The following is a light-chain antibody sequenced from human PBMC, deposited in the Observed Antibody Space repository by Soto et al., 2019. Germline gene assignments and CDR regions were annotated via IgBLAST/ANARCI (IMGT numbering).Light chain of an antibody. Sequence: EIGMTPSPAPLSFFSGGRANPFCRASPGVGRQFAWYQPKPGQAPRLLIYGASTRATGIPARFSGSGSGTEFTLTISSLQSEDFAVYYCQQYNNWPPITFGQGTRLEIK. CDR3: QQYNNWPPIT. CDR1: PGVGRQ. J-gene: IGKJ5*01. V-gene: IGKV3-15*01. CDR2: GAS.